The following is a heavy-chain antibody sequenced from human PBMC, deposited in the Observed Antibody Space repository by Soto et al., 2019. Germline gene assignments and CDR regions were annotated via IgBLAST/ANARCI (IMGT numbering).Heavy chain of an antibody. D-gene: IGHD6-13*01. J-gene: IGHJ3*01. CDR3: AAALSGTGAFDF. CDR1: GGSISRYY. V-gene: IGHV4-59*08. Sequence: PSETLSLTCTVSGGSISRYYWNWIRQPPGKGLEWIGVVYYSGSTSYYPSLKSRVPISIDTSKNQFSLKLSSVTAADTAVYYCAAALSGTGAFDFWGQGTMVTVSS. CDR2: VYYSGST.